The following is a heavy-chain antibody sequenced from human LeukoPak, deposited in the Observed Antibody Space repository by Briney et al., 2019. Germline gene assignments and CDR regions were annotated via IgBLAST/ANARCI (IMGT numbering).Heavy chain of an antibody. CDR2: ISSSSSYI. Sequence: GGSLRLSCASSGFTFSSYSMNWVRQAPGKGLEWVSSISSSSSYIYYADSVKGRFTISRDNAKNSLYLQMNSLRAEDTAVYYCAKELRSISATTGFDYWGQGTLVTVSS. J-gene: IGHJ4*02. V-gene: IGHV3-21*01. CDR1: GFTFSSYS. CDR3: AKELRSISATTGFDY. D-gene: IGHD1-20*01.